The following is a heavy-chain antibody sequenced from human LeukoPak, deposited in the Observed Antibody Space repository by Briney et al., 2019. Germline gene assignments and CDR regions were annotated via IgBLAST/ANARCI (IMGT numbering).Heavy chain of an antibody. D-gene: IGHD1-1*01. CDR3: AREGDWKADNNWFDP. Sequence: ASVKVSCKASGYTFTGYYMHWVRQAPGQGLEWMGWINPNSGGTNYAQKFQGRVTMTRDTSISTAYMELSRLRSEDTAVYYCAREGDWKADNNWFDPWGQGTLVTVSS. V-gene: IGHV1-2*02. J-gene: IGHJ5*02. CDR1: GYTFTGYY. CDR2: INPNSGGT.